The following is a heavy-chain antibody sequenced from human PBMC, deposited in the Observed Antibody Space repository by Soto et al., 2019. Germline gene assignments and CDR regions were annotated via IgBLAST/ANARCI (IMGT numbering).Heavy chain of an antibody. J-gene: IGHJ5*02. V-gene: IGHV1-24*01. D-gene: IGHD2-2*01. CDR2: FDPEDGET. Sequence: ASVKVSCEVSGYTLTELSMHWVRQAPGKGLEWMGGFDPEDGETIYAQKFQGRVTMTEDTSTDTAYMELSSLRSEDTAVYYCATMRIVVVPAASGNWFDPWGQGTPVTVSS. CDR3: ATMRIVVVPAASGNWFDP. CDR1: GYTLTELS.